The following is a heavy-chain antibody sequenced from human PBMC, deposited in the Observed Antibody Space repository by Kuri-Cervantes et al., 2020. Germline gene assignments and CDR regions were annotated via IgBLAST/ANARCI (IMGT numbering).Heavy chain of an antibody. J-gene: IGHJ6*02. V-gene: IGHV3-30-3*01. CDR2: ISYDGSNK. CDR1: GFTFSSYA. D-gene: IGHD1-26*01. Sequence: GESLKISCAASGFTFSSYAMHWVRQAPGKGLEWVAVISYDGSNKYYADSVKGRFTISRDNAKNSLYLQMNSLRAEDTAVYYCARGSGGATIDYYYYGMDVWGQGTTVTVSS. CDR3: ARGSGGATIDYYYYGMDV.